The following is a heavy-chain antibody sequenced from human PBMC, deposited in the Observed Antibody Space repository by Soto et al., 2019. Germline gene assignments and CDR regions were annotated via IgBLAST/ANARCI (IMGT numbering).Heavy chain of an antibody. CDR3: ARERAVHSGSYSGYYYYYGMDV. CDR1: GFTFSSYG. CDR2: IWYDGSNK. J-gene: IGHJ6*02. D-gene: IGHD1-26*01. V-gene: IGHV3-33*01. Sequence: GALRLSCAASGFTFSSYGMHWVRQAPGKGLEWVAVIWYDGSNKYYADSVKGRFTISRDNSKNTLYLQMNSLRAEDTAVYYCARERAVHSGSYSGYYYYYGMDVWGQGPRSPSP.